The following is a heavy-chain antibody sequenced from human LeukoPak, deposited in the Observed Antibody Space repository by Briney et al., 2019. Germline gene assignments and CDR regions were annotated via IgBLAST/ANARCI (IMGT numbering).Heavy chain of an antibody. CDR2: IYYSGST. J-gene: IGHJ4*02. D-gene: IGHD5-12*01. CDR1: GGSISSYY. CDR3: ARKGYADYFDY. V-gene: IGHV4-59*08. Sequence: SEPLSLTCTVSGGSISSYYWSWIRQPPGKGLEWIGYIYYSGSTNYNPSLKSRVTISVDTSKNQFSLKLSSVTAADTAVYYCARKGYADYFDYWGQGTLVTVSS.